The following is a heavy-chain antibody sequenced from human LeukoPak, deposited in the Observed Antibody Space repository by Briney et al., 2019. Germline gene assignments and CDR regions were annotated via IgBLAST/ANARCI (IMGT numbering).Heavy chain of an antibody. Sequence: PGGSLRLSCAASGFTFSSYSMNWVRQAPGKGLEWVSSISSSSSYIYYADSVKGRFTISRDNAKNSLYLQMNSLRAEDTAVYYCARDLHYYDSSGPGNPWGQGTLVTVSS. J-gene: IGHJ5*02. V-gene: IGHV3-21*01. CDR1: GFTFSSYS. CDR2: ISSSSSYI. CDR3: ARDLHYYDSSGPGNP. D-gene: IGHD3-22*01.